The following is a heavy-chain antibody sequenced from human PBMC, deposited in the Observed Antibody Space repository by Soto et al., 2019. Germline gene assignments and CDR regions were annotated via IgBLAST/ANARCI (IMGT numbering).Heavy chain of an antibody. V-gene: IGHV3-33*01. Sequence: QVQLVESGGGVVQPGRSLTLSCAASGFTFNTYGMHWVRHAPGKGLEWVAGIWYDGSNKYYADSVKGRFTISRDNSKTMLYLQMNSLRAEDTAVYYCARESAGDYGAHFDYWGEGTLVAVSS. J-gene: IGHJ4*02. CDR2: IWYDGSNK. CDR1: GFTFNTYG. CDR3: ARESAGDYGAHFDY. D-gene: IGHD4-17*01.